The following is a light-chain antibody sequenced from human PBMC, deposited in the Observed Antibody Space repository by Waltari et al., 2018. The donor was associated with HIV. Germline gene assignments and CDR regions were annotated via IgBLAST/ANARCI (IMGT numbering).Light chain of an antibody. V-gene: IGLV2-8*01. Sequence: SAMTQPPSASGSPGQSVTIPCTGTSSDDGGSNSFSWYQQLPGKAPKLIIFEVTKRPSGVPHRFSGSKSGNTASLTVSGLQAEDEADYYCSSYGGSNNYVVYGGGTKLTVL. CDR1: SSDDGGSNS. J-gene: IGLJ2*01. CDR2: EVT. CDR3: SSYGGSNNYVV.